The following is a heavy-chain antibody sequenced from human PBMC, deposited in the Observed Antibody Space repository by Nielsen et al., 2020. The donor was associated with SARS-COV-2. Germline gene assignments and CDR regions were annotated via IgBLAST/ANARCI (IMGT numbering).Heavy chain of an antibody. J-gene: IGHJ5*02. CDR3: ARDWGAWELPPYNWFDP. Sequence: WVRQAPGQGLEWMGRINPNSGGTNYAQKFQGRVTMTRDTSISTAYMELSRLRSDDTAVYYCARDWGAWELPPYNWFDPWGQGTLVTVSS. V-gene: IGHV1-2*06. D-gene: IGHD1-26*01. CDR2: INPNSGGT.